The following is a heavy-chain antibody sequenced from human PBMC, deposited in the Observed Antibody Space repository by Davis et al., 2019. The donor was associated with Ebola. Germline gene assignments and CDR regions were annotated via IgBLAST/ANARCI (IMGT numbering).Heavy chain of an antibody. Sequence: MPSETLSLTCTVSGYSISSGYCWGWIRQSPGKVLEWIGSMYHSGRTHYKPSLESRVTMSVDTAKNQFSLRLSSVTAADTAVYYCARGEGFGVVSPYFDSWGQGTLVTVSS. J-gene: IGHJ4*02. CDR3: ARGEGFGVVSPYFDS. CDR1: GYSISSGYC. CDR2: MYHSGRT. V-gene: IGHV4-38-2*02. D-gene: IGHD3-3*01.